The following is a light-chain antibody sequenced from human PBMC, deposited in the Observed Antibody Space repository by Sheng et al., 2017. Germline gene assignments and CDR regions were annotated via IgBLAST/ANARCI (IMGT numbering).Light chain of an antibody. Sequence: QSMLTQPPSVSAAPGQRVTISCSGSTSNIGNNFVFWYQQFPGTVPRLLIYDNDKRSSGIPDRFSASKSGTSVTLVITGVQTGDEADYYCSTWDNSLREVVFGGGTQLNVL. V-gene: IGLV1-51*01. CDR2: DND. CDR1: TSNIGNNF. J-gene: IGLJ3*02. CDR3: STWDNSLREVV.